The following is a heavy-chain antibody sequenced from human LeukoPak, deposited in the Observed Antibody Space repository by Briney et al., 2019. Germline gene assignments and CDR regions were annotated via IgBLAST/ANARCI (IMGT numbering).Heavy chain of an antibody. D-gene: IGHD1-7*01. CDR2: ISGSGGST. CDR3: AKATTFNWNYGDY. J-gene: IGHJ4*02. CDR1: GFTFSSYA. V-gene: IGHV3-23*01. Sequence: GGSLRLSCAASGFTFSSYAMSWVRQAPGKGLEWVSAISGSGGSTYYADSVKGRFTISRDSSKNTLYLQMNSLRAEDTAVYYCAKATTFNWNYGDYWGQGTLVTVSS.